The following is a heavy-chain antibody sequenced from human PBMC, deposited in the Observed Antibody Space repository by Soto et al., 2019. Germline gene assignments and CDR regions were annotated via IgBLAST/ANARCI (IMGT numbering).Heavy chain of an antibody. D-gene: IGHD2-2*01. CDR2: ISGSGGST. CDR3: ATRADIVVVPAAMVDYYYYYGMDV. CDR1: GFTFSSYA. Sequence: GSLRLSCAASGFTFSSYAMSWVRQAPGKGLEWVSAISGSGGSTYYADSVKGRFTISRDNSKNTLYLQMNSLRAEDTAVYYCATRADIVVVPAAMVDYYYYYGMDVWGQGTTVTVSS. V-gene: IGHV3-23*01. J-gene: IGHJ6*02.